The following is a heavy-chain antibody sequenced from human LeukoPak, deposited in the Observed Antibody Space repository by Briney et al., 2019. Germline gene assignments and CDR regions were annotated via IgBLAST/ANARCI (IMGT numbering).Heavy chain of an antibody. CDR1: GFTFTNYA. CDR3: ARRFAARLAFVDV. Sequence: GGSLRLSCAASGFTFTNYAMHWVRQAPGKGLEYVSAISYNGGSTYYANSVKGRFTISRDDSKNTLYLQMGSLRAEDMAVYYCARRFAARLAFVDVWGKGTTVTISS. V-gene: IGHV3-64*01. CDR2: ISYNGGST. D-gene: IGHD3-3*02. J-gene: IGHJ6*04.